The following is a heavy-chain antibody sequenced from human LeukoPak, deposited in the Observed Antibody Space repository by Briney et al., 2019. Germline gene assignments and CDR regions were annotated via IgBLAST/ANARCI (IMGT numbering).Heavy chain of an antibody. CDR1: GYSFTDKY. CDR2: INPNGGGT. J-gene: IGHJ5*02. V-gene: IGHV1-2*02. Sequence: ASVKVSCKASGYSFTDKYTHWVRQAPGQGLEWMGWINPNGGGTNYAQKFQGRVTMTTDTSMSTAYMELSRLTSDDTAVYYCARGGGRSWFDPWGQGTLVTVSS. CDR3: ARGGGRSWFDP.